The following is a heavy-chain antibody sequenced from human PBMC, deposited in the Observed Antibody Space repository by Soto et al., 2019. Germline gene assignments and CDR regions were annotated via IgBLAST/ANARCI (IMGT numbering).Heavy chain of an antibody. CDR1: GFTFSSYA. V-gene: IGHV3-23*01. CDR3: AKSLSRPRWSSC. D-gene: IGHD2-8*01. Sequence: GGSLRLSCAASGFTFSSYAMSWVRRAPGKGLEWVSTISGSGANTFYADSVKGRFTISRDNSKNTLYLQMNSLRAEDTAVYYCAKSLSRPRWSSCWGQGTLVTVSS. CDR2: ISGSGANT. J-gene: IGHJ4*02.